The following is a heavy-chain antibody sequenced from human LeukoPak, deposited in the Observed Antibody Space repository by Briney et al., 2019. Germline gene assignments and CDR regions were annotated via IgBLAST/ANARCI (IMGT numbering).Heavy chain of an antibody. V-gene: IGHV4-34*01. CDR3: ARGGRTGTYYYYYYGMDV. CDR2: INHSGST. D-gene: IGHD1-7*01. Sequence: PSETLSLTCAVYGGSFSGYYWSWIRQPPGKGLEWIGEINHSGSTNYNPSLKSRVTISVDTSKNQFSLKLSSVTAADTAVYYCARGGRTGTYYYYYYGMDVWGQGTTVTVSS. J-gene: IGHJ6*02. CDR1: GGSFSGYY.